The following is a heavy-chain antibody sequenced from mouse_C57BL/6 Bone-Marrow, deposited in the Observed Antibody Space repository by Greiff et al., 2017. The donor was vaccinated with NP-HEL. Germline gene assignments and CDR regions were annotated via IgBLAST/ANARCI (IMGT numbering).Heavy chain of an antibody. CDR1: GYTFTDYY. D-gene: IGHD2-1*01. CDR3: AIYYGNYDY. Sequence: QVQLQQSGAELVRPGASVKLSCKASGYTFTDYYINWVKQRPGQGLEWIARIYPGSGNTYYNEKFKGKATLTAEKSSSTAYMQLSSLTSEDSAVYFCAIYYGNYDYWGQGTTLTVSS. CDR2: IYPGSGNT. J-gene: IGHJ2*01. V-gene: IGHV1-76*01.